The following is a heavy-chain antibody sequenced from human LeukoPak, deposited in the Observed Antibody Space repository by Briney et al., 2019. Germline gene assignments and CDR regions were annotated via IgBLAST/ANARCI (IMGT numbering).Heavy chain of an antibody. D-gene: IGHD3-10*01. V-gene: IGHV3-48*04. CDR1: GFSFSAYS. J-gene: IGHJ4*02. Sequence: GGSLRLSCAASGFSFSAYSMNWVRQAPGKGLEWVSYISSSGSTIYYADSVKGRFTISRDNAKNSLYLQMNILRAEDTAVYYCARDEPYGSGSPPLDWGQGTLVTVSS. CDR3: ARDEPYGSGSPPLD. CDR2: ISSSGSTI.